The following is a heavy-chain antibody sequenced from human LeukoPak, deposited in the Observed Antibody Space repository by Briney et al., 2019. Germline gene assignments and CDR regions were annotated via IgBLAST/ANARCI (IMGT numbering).Heavy chain of an antibody. V-gene: IGHV4-39*01. CDR1: GGSISSSSYY. CDR2: IYYSGST. Sequence: PSETLSLTCTVSGGSISSSSYYWGWIRQPPGKGLEWIGSIYYSGSTYYNPSLKSRVTISVDTSKNQFSLKLSSVTAADTAVYYCARQGSSSWHPAPVPGGYWGQGTLVTVSS. J-gene: IGHJ4*02. D-gene: IGHD6-13*01. CDR3: ARQGSSSWHPAPVPGGY.